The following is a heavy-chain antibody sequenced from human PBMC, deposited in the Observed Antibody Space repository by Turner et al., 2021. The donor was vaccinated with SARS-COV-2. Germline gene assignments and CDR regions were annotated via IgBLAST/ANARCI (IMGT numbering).Heavy chain of an antibody. Sequence: QVQLVQSGAEVKKPGASVKVSCKASGYTLTELSMHWVRQAPGKGLEWMGGFDAEDGETISAQKFQGRVTMTEDTSTDTAYMELSSLRSEDTAVYYWATDDILTGYYTAFDYWGQGTLVTVSS. V-gene: IGHV1-24*01. CDR2: FDAEDGET. D-gene: IGHD3-9*01. CDR1: GYTLTELS. CDR3: ATDDILTGYYTAFDY. J-gene: IGHJ4*02.